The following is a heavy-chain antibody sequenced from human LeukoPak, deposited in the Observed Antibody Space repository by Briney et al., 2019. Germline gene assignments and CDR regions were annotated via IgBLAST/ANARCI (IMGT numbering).Heavy chain of an antibody. CDR1: GFTFSSYS. D-gene: IGHD1-26*01. V-gene: IGHV3-21*01. J-gene: IGHJ4*02. CDR3: ARWGLGPSFDY. CDR2: ISGGSDYI. Sequence: GGSLRLSCAASGFTFSSYSMTWVRQAPGKGLEWVSYISGGSDYIFHTDSVKGRFTISRDNAKKSLYLQLNSLRVEDTAVYYCARWGLGPSFDYWGQGTRVTVSS.